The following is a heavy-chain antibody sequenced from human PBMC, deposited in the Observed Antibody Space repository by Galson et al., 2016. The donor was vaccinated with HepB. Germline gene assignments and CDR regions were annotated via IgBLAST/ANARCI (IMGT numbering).Heavy chain of an antibody. D-gene: IGHD3-9*01. Sequence: SVKVSCKASGYTFINYYMHWVRQAPGQGLEWMGIGNPRTGSTSYAQKFQDRVTVTRDTSTSTVYMELSSLRSEDTAVYYCARDRGSNSLTGYGMDVWGQGTTVTVSS. J-gene: IGHJ6*02. CDR3: ARDRGSNSLTGYGMDV. CDR1: GYTFINYY. CDR2: GNPRTGST. V-gene: IGHV1-46*01.